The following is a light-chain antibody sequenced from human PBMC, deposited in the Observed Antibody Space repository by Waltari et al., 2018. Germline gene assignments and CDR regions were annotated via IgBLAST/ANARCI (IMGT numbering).Light chain of an antibody. CDR3: SSYTSTNTYV. CDR2: DVN. V-gene: IGLV2-14*03. CDR1: SSDVRAQTY. J-gene: IGLJ1*01. Sequence: QSALTHPAAVSGSPGQSITISCTGTSSDVRAQTYVSWYQQHPGEAAKLMIYDVNKRPSGTSNRSSGSKAGNTASLSISGLQAEDEADYYCSSYTSTNTYVFGSGTKVTVL.